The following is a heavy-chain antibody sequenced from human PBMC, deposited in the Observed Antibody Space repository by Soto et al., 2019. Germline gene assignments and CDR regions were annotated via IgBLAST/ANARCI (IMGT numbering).Heavy chain of an antibody. J-gene: IGHJ5*02. CDR3: ASGPKGNYWFDP. V-gene: IGHV1-3*01. CDR2: INAGNGNT. CDR1: GYTFTSYA. Sequence: ASVKVSCKASGYTFTSYAMHWVRQAPGQRLEWMGWINAGNGNTKYSQEFQGRVTITRDTSASTAYMELSSLRSEDTAVYYCASGPKGNYWFDPWGQGTLVTVSS.